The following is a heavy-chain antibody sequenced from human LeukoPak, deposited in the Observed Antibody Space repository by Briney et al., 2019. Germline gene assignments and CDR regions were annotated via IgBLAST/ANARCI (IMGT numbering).Heavy chain of an antibody. CDR1: GFTFSNYA. V-gene: IGHV3-64*01. CDR3: ARARPHFDY. CDR2: ISSNGGST. Sequence: GGSLRLSCAASGFTFSNYAMHWVRKAQGKGLEYVSAISSNGGSTYYANSVKGRFTISRDNSKNTLYLQMGSLRAEDMAVYYCARARPHFDYWGQGTLVTVSS. J-gene: IGHJ4*02.